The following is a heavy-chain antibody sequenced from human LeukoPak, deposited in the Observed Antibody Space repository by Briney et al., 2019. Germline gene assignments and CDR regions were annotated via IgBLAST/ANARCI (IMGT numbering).Heavy chain of an antibody. CDR3: ASVPLWDGHLPNHFDY. CDR2: ITHSGST. CDR1: GGSCSDHY. J-gene: IGHJ4*02. Sequence: SETLSFTCAVYGGSCSDHYWSWIRTSPGKGLEWFGEITHSGSTSYNPSLNGRLTISKDASKNQFSLKLSFVTAADTAVYYCASVPLWDGHLPNHFDYWGQGTLVTVSS. D-gene: IGHD3-10*01. V-gene: IGHV4-34*01.